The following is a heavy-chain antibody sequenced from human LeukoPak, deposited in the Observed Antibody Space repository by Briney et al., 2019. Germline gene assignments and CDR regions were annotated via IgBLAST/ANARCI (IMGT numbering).Heavy chain of an antibody. V-gene: IGHV4-30-4*08. CDR1: GGSITSGDYY. CDR2: IYYGGST. J-gene: IGHJ4*02. CDR3: AARGDGYNSFDY. Sequence: SQTLSLTCTVSGGSITSGDYYWSWIRQPPGKGLEWLGYIYYGGSTYYNPSLKSRVTISVDTSRNQFSLKLSSVTAADTAVYYCAARGDGYNSFDYWGQGTLVTVSS. D-gene: IGHD5-24*01.